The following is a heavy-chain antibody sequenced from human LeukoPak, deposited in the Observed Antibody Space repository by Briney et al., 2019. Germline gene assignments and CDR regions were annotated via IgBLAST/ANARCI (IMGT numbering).Heavy chain of an antibody. CDR1: GFTFSSYG. D-gene: IGHD3-3*01. J-gene: IGHJ6*03. V-gene: IGHV3-30*18. CDR2: ISYDGSNK. Sequence: QPGGSLRLSCAASGFTFSSYGMHWVRQAPGKGLEWVAVISYDGSNKYYADSVKGRFTISRDNSKNTLYLQMNSLRAEDTAVYYCAKDGIDFWSGYLIRGYYMDVWGKGTTVTVSS. CDR3: AKDGIDFWSGYLIRGYYMDV.